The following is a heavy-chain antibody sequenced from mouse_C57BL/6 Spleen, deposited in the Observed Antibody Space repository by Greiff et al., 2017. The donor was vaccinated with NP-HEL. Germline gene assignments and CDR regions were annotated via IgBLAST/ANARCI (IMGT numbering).Heavy chain of an antibody. CDR1: GYAFSSSW. Sequence: QVQLQQSGPELVKPGASVKISCKASGYAFSSSWMNWVKQRPGKGLEWIGRLYPGDGDTNYNGKFKGKATLTADKSSSTAYMQLSSLTSEDSAVYFCARWTAYYSNYDYAMDYWGQGTSVTVSS. CDR2: LYPGDGDT. CDR3: ARWTAYYSNYDYAMDY. V-gene: IGHV1-82*01. D-gene: IGHD2-5*01. J-gene: IGHJ4*01.